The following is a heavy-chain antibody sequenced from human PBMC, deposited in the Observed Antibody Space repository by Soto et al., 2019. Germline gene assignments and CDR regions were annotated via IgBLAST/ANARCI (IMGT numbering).Heavy chain of an antibody. CDR2: ISGSGGST. CDR1: GFTFSSYA. Sequence: PGGSLRLSCAASGFTFSSYAMSWVRQAPGKGLEWVSAISGSGGSTYYADSVKGRFTISRDNSKNTLYLQMNSLRAEDTAVYYCAKGGRNMRGVVILEALDIWGQGTMVTVSS. CDR3: AKGGRNMRGVVILEALDI. V-gene: IGHV3-23*01. D-gene: IGHD3-22*01. J-gene: IGHJ3*02.